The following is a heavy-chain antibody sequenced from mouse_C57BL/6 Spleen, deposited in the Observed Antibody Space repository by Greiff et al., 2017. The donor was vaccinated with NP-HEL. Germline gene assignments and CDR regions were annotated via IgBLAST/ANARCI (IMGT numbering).Heavy chain of an antibody. D-gene: IGHD2-2*01. CDR3: AGGYDADY. Sequence: VQLQQSGPELVKPGASVKISCKASGYTFTDYYMNWVKQSHGKSLEWIGDINPNNGGTSYNQKFKGKATLTVNKSSSTAYMELRSLTSEDSAVYYCAGGYDADYWGQGTTLTVSS. J-gene: IGHJ2*01. V-gene: IGHV1-26*01. CDR1: GYTFTDYY. CDR2: INPNNGGT.